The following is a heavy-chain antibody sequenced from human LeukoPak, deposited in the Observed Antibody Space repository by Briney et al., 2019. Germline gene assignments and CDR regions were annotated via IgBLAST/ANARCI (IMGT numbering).Heavy chain of an antibody. V-gene: IGHV1-3*01. D-gene: IGHD3-10*01. J-gene: IGHJ4*02. Sequence: ASVKVSCKTSGYTFTSYAMHWVRQAPGQRPEWVGVSNAGICNTRYSKRFQDRITITRDTSANTVHMELSSLRSEDRAVYYCARDMGGSGSYSYWGQGTLVTVSS. CDR3: ARDMGGSGSYSY. CDR2: SNAGICNT. CDR1: GYTFTSYA.